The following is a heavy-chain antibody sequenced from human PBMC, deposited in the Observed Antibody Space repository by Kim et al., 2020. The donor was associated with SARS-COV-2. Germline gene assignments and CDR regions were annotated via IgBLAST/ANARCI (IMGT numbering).Heavy chain of an antibody. CDR2: IDADNGNT. CDR1: GYAFTSYA. Sequence: ASVKVSCKASGYAFTSYAFHWVRQAPGQRLEWMGWIDADNGNTKYSQKFQGRVTISRDTSANTSYMELNNLRSEDTAVYYCARNEDYWGQGTLVTVSS. J-gene: IGHJ4*02. V-gene: IGHV1-3*01. CDR3: ARNEDY.